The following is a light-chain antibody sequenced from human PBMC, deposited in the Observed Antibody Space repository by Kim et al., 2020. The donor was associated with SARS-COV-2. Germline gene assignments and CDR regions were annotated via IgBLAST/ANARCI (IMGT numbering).Light chain of an antibody. CDR2: AAA. CDR3: QQYAYRRA. Sequence: ATLSGAARQSGSSIVAYHHQPPRQAPRLLIYAAAARATVTPARCGGSGSATEFTLTISNLQSEYFAVYYCQQYAYRRAFGQGTRLEIK. V-gene: IGKV3D-15*01. CDR1: QSGSSI. J-gene: IGKJ5*01.